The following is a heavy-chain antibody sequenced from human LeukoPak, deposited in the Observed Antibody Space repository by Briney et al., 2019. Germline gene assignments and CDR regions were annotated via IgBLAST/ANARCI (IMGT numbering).Heavy chain of an antibody. D-gene: IGHD1-26*01. V-gene: IGHV1-3*01. Sequence: ASVTLSFTSSGYTFTIYSMHMVRQAHGQRHGWMGWGKAGNGNTKYSQKFQGRVIITRDTFASTAYMELSSLRSEDMAVYYCARRVGATLQNWFDLWGQGTLVTVSS. CDR1: GYTFTIYS. J-gene: IGHJ5*02. CDR3: ARRVGATLQNWFDL. CDR2: GKAGNGNT.